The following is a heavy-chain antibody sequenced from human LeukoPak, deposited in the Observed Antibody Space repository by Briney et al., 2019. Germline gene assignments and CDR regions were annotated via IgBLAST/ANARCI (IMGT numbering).Heavy chain of an antibody. CDR2: ISGSGGST. J-gene: IGHJ4*02. CDR3: AKDKGQWLVLNYFDY. D-gene: IGHD6-19*01. Sequence: QAGGSLRLSCAASGFTFSSYAMSWVRQSPGKGLEWVSAISGSGGSTYYADSVKGRFTISRDNSKNTLYLQMNSLRAEDTAVYYCAKDKGQWLVLNYFDYWGQGTLVTVSS. V-gene: IGHV3-23*01. CDR1: GFTFSSYA.